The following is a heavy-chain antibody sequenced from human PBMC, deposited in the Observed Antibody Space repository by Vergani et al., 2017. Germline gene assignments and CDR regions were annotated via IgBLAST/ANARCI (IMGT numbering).Heavy chain of an antibody. Sequence: QVQLQESGPGLVKPSETLTLTCDVSDSSIMTNPYWGWFRQSPGKGLEWIGCIHHSGDTHYNSSLKSRVSISIVSRRKFSLSLTSVTAADTAIYYCARHRGSGGFFPSSYFYGMDVWGHGTTVTVSS. CDR2: IHHSGDT. V-gene: IGHV4-38-2*01. D-gene: IGHD3-10*01. CDR3: ARHRGSGGFFPSSYFYGMDV. CDR1: DSSIMTNPY. J-gene: IGHJ6*02.